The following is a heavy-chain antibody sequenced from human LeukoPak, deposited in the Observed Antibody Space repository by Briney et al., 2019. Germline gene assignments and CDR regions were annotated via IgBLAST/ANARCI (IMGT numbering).Heavy chain of an antibody. J-gene: IGHJ6*02. CDR3: ARVIGDSSGYYSPIRGGMDV. D-gene: IGHD3-22*01. CDR1: GFTFSSYA. CDR2: ISYDGSNK. Sequence: GGSLRLSCAASGFTFSSYAMHWVRQAPGKGLEWVAVISYDGSNKYYADSVKGRFTISRDNSKNTLYLQMNSLRAEDTAVYYCARVIGDSSGYYSPIRGGMDVWGQGTTVTVSS. V-gene: IGHV3-30-3*01.